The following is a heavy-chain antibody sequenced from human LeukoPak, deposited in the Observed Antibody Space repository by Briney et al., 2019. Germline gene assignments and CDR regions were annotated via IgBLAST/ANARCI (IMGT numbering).Heavy chain of an antibody. Sequence: PGGSLRLSCSASGLTFSSYAMHWVRQAPGRGLEYVSAISSYGGSTYYADSVKDRFIISRDNSKNTLYLQMSSLRAEDTAIYYCVKTRGGVAAAGDFWGQGTLVTVSS. V-gene: IGHV3-64D*06. CDR2: ISSYGGST. CDR3: VKTRGGVAAAGDF. D-gene: IGHD6-13*01. J-gene: IGHJ4*02. CDR1: GLTFSSYA.